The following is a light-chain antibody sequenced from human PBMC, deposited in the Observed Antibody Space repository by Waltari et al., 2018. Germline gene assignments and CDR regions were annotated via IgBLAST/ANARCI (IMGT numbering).Light chain of an antibody. V-gene: IGKV2-40*01. CDR3: MQGIEYPFT. CDR2: EVS. J-gene: IGKJ3*01. Sequence: DIVMTQTPLSLPVTLGERASISCRSSQSLWDSEDGNTYLDWYLQKPGQSPQLLIFEVSNRASGVPDRCSGSGPDTDFTLKISRVEAEDVGVYYCMQGIEYPFTFCPGTKLDIK. CDR1: QSLWDSEDGNTY.